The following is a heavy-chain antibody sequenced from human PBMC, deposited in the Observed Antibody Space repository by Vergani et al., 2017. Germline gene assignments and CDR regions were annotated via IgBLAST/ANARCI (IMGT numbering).Heavy chain of an antibody. Sequence: QVQLQESGPGLVKPSETLSLTCTVSGGSISSYYWRWIRQPPGKGLEWIGYIYYSGSTNYNPSLKSRVTISVDTSKNQFSLKLSSVTAADTAVYYCARVLRARGDYYFDYWGQGTLVTVSS. CDR1: GGSISSYY. CDR3: ARVLRARGDYYFDY. V-gene: IGHV4-59*01. D-gene: IGHD2-21*02. CDR2: IYYSGST. J-gene: IGHJ4*02.